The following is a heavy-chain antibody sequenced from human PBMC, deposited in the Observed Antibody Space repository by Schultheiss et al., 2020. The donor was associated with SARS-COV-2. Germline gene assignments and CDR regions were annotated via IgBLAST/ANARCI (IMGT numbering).Heavy chain of an antibody. CDR3: ARRDYYDSSGYYAAFDI. CDR2: INHSGST. J-gene: IGHJ3*02. V-gene: IGHV4-34*01. CDR1: GGSFSGYY. D-gene: IGHD3-22*01. Sequence: SETLSLTCAVYGGSFSGYYWSWIRQPPGKGLEWIGEINHSGSTNYNPSLKSRVTISVDTSKNQFSLKLSSVTAADTAVYYCARRDYYDSSGYYAAFDIWGQGTMVTVSS.